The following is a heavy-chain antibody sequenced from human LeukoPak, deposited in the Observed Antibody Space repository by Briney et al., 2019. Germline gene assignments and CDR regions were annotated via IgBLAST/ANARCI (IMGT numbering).Heavy chain of an antibody. CDR1: GFSFSSYA. D-gene: IGHD6-6*01. V-gene: IGHV3-23*01. CDR2: ISGSGGST. Sequence: GESLRLSCAASGFSFSSYAINWVRQAPGKGLEWVSAISGSGGSTYYADSVKGRFTISRDNSKNTLYLQMNSLRAEDTAVYYCAKSIATTREVSNWGQGTLVTVSP. CDR3: AKSIATTREVSN. J-gene: IGHJ4*02.